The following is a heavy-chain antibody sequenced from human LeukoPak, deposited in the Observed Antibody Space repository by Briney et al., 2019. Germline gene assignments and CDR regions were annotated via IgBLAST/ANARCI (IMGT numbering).Heavy chain of an antibody. CDR2: ISGSGGST. V-gene: IGHV3-23*01. D-gene: IGHD3-22*01. J-gene: IGHJ3*02. CDR3: AKDRATMIVVVIMNAFDI. Sequence: GGSLRLSCAASGFTFSSYAMSWVRQAPGKGLEWVSAISGSGGSTYYADSVKGRFTISRDNSKNTLYLQMNSLRAEDTAVYYCAKDRATMIVVVIMNAFDIWGQGTMVTVSS. CDR1: GFTFSSYA.